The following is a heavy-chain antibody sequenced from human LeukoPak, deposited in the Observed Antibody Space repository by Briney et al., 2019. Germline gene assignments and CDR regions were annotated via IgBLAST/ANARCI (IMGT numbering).Heavy chain of an antibody. D-gene: IGHD6-13*01. CDR1: GYTFTGYY. Sequence: ASVKVSCKASGYTFTGYYMYWVRQAPGQGLEWMGRINPNSGGTNYAQKFQGRVTMTRDTSISTAYMELSRLRSDDTAVYYCARSGRRSGQQLVGWFDPWGQGTLVTVSS. CDR2: INPNSGGT. V-gene: IGHV1-2*06. J-gene: IGHJ5*02. CDR3: ARSGRRSGQQLVGWFDP.